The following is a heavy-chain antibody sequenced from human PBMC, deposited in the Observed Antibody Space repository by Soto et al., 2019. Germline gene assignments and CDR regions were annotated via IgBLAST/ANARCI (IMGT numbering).Heavy chain of an antibody. CDR1: CGSFVDHY. J-gene: IGHJ5*02. Sequence: PHPHTCAVYCGSFVDHYWRGIRQPPRKGLEWIGEINHSGSTNYNPSLKSRVTISVDTSKNQFSLKLSSVTAADTAVYYCVRFITIFGVVIINSTWFDPWGHGTLVTV. CDR2: INHSGST. CDR3: VRFITIFGVVIINSTWFDP. V-gene: IGHV4-34*01. D-gene: IGHD3-3*01.